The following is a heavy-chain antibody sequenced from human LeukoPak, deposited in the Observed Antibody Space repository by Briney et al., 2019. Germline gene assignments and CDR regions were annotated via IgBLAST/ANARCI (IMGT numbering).Heavy chain of an antibody. CDR3: ARESIAAAGTFDY. CDR1: GFTFSSYA. J-gene: IGHJ4*02. Sequence: PGGSLRLSCAASGFTFSSYAMHWVRQAPGKGLEYVSAISSNGGSTYYANPVKGRFTISRDNSKNTLYLQMGSLRAEDMAVYYCARESIAAAGTFDYWGQGTLVTVSS. V-gene: IGHV3-64*01. D-gene: IGHD6-13*01. CDR2: ISSNGGST.